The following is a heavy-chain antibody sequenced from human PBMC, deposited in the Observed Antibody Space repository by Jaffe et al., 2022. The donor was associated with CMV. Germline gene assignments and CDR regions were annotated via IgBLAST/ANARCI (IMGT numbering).Heavy chain of an antibody. CDR2: ISSSSSYT. CDR1: GFTFSDYY. Sequence: QVQLVESGGGLVKPGGSLRLSCAASGFTFSDYYMSWIRQAPGKGLEWVSYISSSSSYTNYADSVKGRFTISRDNAKNSLYLQMNSLRAEDTAVYYCARATRGIAARPWGFDYWGQGTLVTVSS. J-gene: IGHJ4*02. V-gene: IGHV3-11*06. D-gene: IGHD6-6*01. CDR3: ARATRGIAARPWGFDY.